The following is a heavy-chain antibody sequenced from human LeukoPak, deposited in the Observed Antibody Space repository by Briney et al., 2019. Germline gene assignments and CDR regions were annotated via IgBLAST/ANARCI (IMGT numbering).Heavy chain of an antibody. D-gene: IGHD6-13*01. J-gene: IGHJ6*03. CDR2: INPNSGGT. Sequence: ASVKVSCKASGYTFTGYYMHWVRQAPGQGLEWMGWINPNSGGTNYAQKFQGRVTMTRDTSISTAYMELSRLRSDDTAVYYCARRLYSSTSFYMDVWGKGTTVTISS. V-gene: IGHV1-2*02. CDR1: GYTFTGYY. CDR3: ARRLYSSTSFYMDV.